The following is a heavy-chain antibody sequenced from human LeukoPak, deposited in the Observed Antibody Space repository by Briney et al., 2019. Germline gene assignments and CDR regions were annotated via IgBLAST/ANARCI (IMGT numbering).Heavy chain of an antibody. CDR3: AREVLIVVEPAANTIDY. J-gene: IGHJ4*02. Sequence: GGSLRLSCAASGFTFRDYTMNWVRQSPGKGLEWVSAISKSGTYIKYADSVKGRFTVSRDNAKNSLFLQMNSLRVEDTAVYFCAREVLIVVEPAANTIDYWGQGTRVTVSS. V-gene: IGHV3-21*01. CDR1: GFTFRDYT. D-gene: IGHD2-2*01. CDR2: ISKSGTYI.